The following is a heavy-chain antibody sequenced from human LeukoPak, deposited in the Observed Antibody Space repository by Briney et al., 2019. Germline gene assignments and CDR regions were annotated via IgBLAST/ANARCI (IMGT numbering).Heavy chain of an antibody. V-gene: IGHV4-59*08. D-gene: IGHD3-10*01. J-gene: IGHJ4*02. CDR2: IYYSGST. CDR3: ARQSEVRGVTFFDY. Sequence: SETLSLTCTVSGGSISSYYWSWIRQPPGKGLEWIWYIYYSGSTNYNPSLKSRVTISVDTSKKQFSLKLSSVSAADTAVYYCARQSEVRGVTFFDYWGQGTLVTVSS. CDR1: GGSISSYY.